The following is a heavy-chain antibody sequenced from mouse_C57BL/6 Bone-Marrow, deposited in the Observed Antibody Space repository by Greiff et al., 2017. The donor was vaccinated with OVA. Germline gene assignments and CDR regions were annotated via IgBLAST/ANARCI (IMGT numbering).Heavy chain of an antibody. J-gene: IGHJ2*01. Sequence: VQLQQSGPELVKPGASVKISCKASGYAFSSSWMNWVKQRPGKGLEWIGRIYPGDGDTNYNGKFKGKATLTADKSSSTAYMQLSSLTSEDSAVYFCARIGNYFDYGGQGTTLTVSS. CDR1: GYAFSSSW. CDR2: IYPGDGDT. D-gene: IGHD1-1*02. CDR3: ARIGNYFDY. V-gene: IGHV1-82*01.